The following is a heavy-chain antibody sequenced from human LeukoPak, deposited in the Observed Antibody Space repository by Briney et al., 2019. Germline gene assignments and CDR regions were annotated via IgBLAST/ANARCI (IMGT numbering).Heavy chain of an antibody. V-gene: IGHV3-73*01. CDR2: IRTKTNNYAT. Sequence: GGSLRLSCAASGFTFSGSTVHWVRQASGKGLDWVGHIRTKTNNYATAYAASVKGRFTISRDDSKNTAYLQMNSLKIEDTAVYYCSRHEALPGDYWGQGTLVTVSS. J-gene: IGHJ4*02. CDR1: GFTFSGST. D-gene: IGHD2-21*02. CDR3: SRHEALPGDY.